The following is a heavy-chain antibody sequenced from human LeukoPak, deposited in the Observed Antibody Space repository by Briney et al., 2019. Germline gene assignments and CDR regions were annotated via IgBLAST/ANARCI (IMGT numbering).Heavy chain of an antibody. CDR2: ISNSGGST. J-gene: IGHJ3*02. V-gene: IGHV3-23*01. CDR1: GFTFSSYA. Sequence: PGGSLRLSCAASGFTFSSYAMTWVRQAPGKGLEWVSGISNSGGSTYYADSVKGRFTISRDNSKNTLYLQMNSLRAEDTAVFYCARGPILGYGFDIWGQGTVVTVSS. D-gene: IGHD3-10*01. CDR3: ARGPILGYGFDI.